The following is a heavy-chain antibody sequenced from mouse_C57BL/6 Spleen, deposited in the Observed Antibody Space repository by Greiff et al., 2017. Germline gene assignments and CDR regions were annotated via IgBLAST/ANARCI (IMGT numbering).Heavy chain of an antibody. V-gene: IGHV1-63*01. Sequence: VQLQQSGAELVRPGTSVKMSCKASGYTFTNYWIGWAKQRPGHGLEWIGDVYPGGGYTNYNEKFKGKATLTADKSSGTAYMQLSSLTSEDSAIYYCARSCYGYGGDYYAIDYWGQGTSVTVSS. CDR2: VYPGGGYT. CDR3: ARSCYGYGGDYYAIDY. J-gene: IGHJ4*01. D-gene: IGHD2-9*01. CDR1: GYTFTNYW.